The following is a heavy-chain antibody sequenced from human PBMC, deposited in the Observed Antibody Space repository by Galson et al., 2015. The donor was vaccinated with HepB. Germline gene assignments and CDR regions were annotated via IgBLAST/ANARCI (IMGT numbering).Heavy chain of an antibody. J-gene: IGHJ5*02. CDR1: GFSFSNYA. D-gene: IGHD3-22*01. V-gene: IGHV3-30*18. CDR3: AKGGTGRIPMMINRSLGFDP. Sequence: SLRLSCASSGFSFSNYAIHWVRQAPGKGLEWMAVISYDGSFKYYSDSVKGRFTVSRDPSRSILYLQMNSLRVDDTAVYYCAKGGTGRIPMMINRSLGFDPWGPGTLVIFSS. CDR2: ISYDGSFK.